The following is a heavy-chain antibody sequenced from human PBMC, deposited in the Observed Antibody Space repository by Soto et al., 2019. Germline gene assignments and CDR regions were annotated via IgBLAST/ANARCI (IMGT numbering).Heavy chain of an antibody. V-gene: IGHV1-18*01. CDR1: GYTFITYG. Sequence: QVQLVQSGAEVKKPGASVKVSCKASGYTFITYGIRWVRQAPGQGLAWMGWISSYNGNTNYAQKLQGRVTMTTDASTTTAYMELRSLRSDDTAVYYCARARATSIIRAGDNYYAMDVWGQGTTVTVS. CDR2: ISSYNGNT. CDR3: ARARATSIIRAGDNYYAMDV. D-gene: IGHD3-3*01. J-gene: IGHJ6*02.